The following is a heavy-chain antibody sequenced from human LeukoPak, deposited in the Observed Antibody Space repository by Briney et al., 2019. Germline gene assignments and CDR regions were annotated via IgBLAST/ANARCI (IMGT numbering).Heavy chain of an antibody. CDR3: AKGRCSSTSCYGSLHPFDY. CDR2: ISYDGSNK. V-gene: IGHV3-30*18. Sequence: PGRSLRLSCAASGFTFSSYGMHWVHQAPGKGLEWVAVISYDGSNKYYADSVKGRFTISRDNSKNTLYLQMNSLRAEDTAVYYCAKGRCSSTSCYGSLHPFDYWGQGTLVTVSS. J-gene: IGHJ4*02. CDR1: GFTFSSYG. D-gene: IGHD2-2*01.